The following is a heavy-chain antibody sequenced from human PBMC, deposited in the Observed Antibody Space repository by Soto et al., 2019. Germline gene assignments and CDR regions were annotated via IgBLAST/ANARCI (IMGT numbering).Heavy chain of an antibody. CDR2: ISGSGGST. D-gene: IGHD5-12*01. V-gene: IGHV3-23*01. CDR3: ANWGDGYNRPFDY. Sequence: VGSLRLSCAASGFTFSSYAMSWVRQAPGKGLEWVSAISGSGGSTYYADSVKGRFTISRDNSKNTLYLQMNGLRAEDTAVYYCANWGDGYNRPFDYWGQGTLVTVSS. J-gene: IGHJ4*02. CDR1: GFTFSSYA.